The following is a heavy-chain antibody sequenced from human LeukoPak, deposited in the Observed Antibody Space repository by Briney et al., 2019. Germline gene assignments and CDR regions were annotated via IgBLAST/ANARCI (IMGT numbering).Heavy chain of an antibody. D-gene: IGHD2-2*01. J-gene: IGHJ4*02. Sequence: ASVTVSCKASGYTFTSYGISWVRQAPGQGLEWMGWISAYNGNTNYAQKLQGRVTMTTDTSTSTAYMELRSLRSDDTAVYYCARDGGIVVVPAALFDYWGQGTLVTVSS. CDR1: GYTFTSYG. CDR3: ARDGGIVVVPAALFDY. CDR2: ISAYNGNT. V-gene: IGHV1-18*01.